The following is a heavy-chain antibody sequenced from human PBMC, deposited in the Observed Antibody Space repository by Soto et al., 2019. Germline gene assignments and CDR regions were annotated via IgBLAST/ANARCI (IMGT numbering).Heavy chain of an antibody. CDR1: GFTFSSYA. J-gene: IGHJ5*02. V-gene: IGHV3-23*01. Sequence: EVQLLESGGGLVQPGGSLRLSCAASGFTFSSYAMSWVRQAPGKGLEWVSAISGSGGSTYYADSVKGRFTISRDNSKNTLYLQMKSLRAEDTAVYYCTKDRCSGGSCYSGNWFDPWGQGTLVTVSS. CDR3: TKDRCSGGSCYSGNWFDP. D-gene: IGHD2-15*01. CDR2: ISGSGGST.